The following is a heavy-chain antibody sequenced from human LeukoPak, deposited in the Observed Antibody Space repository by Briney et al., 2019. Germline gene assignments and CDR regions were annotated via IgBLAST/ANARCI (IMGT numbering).Heavy chain of an antibody. CDR2: INEDGSEK. CDR1: GFIFSDYY. V-gene: IGHV3-7*03. J-gene: IGHJ4*02. CDR3: ATYRQVLLPFES. D-gene: IGHD2-8*02. Sequence: GGSLRLSCAASGFIFSDYYMSWIRQAPGKGLEWVANINEDGSEKYHVDSVKGRFTISRDNAKNSVYLQMNSLRAEDTAIYYCATYRQVLLPFESWGQGTLVTVSS.